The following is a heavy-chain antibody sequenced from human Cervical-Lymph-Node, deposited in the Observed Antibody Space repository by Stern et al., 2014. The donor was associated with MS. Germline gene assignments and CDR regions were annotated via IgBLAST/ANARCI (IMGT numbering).Heavy chain of an antibody. V-gene: IGHV4-59*01. CDR1: GASITSYY. Sequence: QVQLQESGPGLLRPSQTLSLTCPVSGASITSYYWRWLRQPPGKGLEWIGYIYYSGTTNYNASLKGRVAISIDTSKTQFSLRLSSVTAADTAVYYCARATDLWGQGTLVTVSS. CDR2: IYYSGTT. CDR3: ARATDL. J-gene: IGHJ5*02.